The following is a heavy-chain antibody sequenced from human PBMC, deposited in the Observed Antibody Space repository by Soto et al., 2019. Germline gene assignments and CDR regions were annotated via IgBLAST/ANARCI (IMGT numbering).Heavy chain of an antibody. CDR1: GGTFSSYA. Sequence: SVKVSCKASGGTFSSYAISWVRQAPGQGLEWTGGIIPIFGTANYAQKFQGRVTITADESTSTAYMELSSLRSEDTAVYYCARAAPGGYYGMDVWGQGTTVTVSS. CDR3: ARAAPGGYYGMDV. V-gene: IGHV1-69*13. D-gene: IGHD6-25*01. J-gene: IGHJ6*02. CDR2: IIPIFGTA.